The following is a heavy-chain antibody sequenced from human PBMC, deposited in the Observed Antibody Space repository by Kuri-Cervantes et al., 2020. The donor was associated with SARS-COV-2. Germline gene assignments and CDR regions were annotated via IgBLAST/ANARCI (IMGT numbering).Heavy chain of an antibody. Sequence: SLKISCAASGFTFDDYAMHWVRQAPGKGLEWVSGISWNSGSIGYADSVKGRFTISRDNAKNSLYLQMNSLRAEDMALYYCARDTRRRSGNLPFDYWGQGTLVTVSS. CDR3: ARDTRRRSGNLPFDY. V-gene: IGHV3-9*03. J-gene: IGHJ4*02. D-gene: IGHD3-3*01. CDR2: ISWNSGSI. CDR1: GFTFDDYA.